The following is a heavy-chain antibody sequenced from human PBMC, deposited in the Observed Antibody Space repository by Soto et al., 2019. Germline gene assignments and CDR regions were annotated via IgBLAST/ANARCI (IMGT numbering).Heavy chain of an antibody. CDR1: GGTFSSYT. Sequence: ASVKVSCKASGGTFSSYTISWVRQAPGQGLEWMGRIIPILGIANYAQKFQGRVTITADKSTSTAYMELSSLRSEDTAVYYCARDSSNGDYLHYFDYWGQGTLVTVSS. CDR3: ARDSSNGDYLHYFDY. V-gene: IGHV1-69*04. D-gene: IGHD4-17*01. J-gene: IGHJ4*02. CDR2: IIPILGIA.